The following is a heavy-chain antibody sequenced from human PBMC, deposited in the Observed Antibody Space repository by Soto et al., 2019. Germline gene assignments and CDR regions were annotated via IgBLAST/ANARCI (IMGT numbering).Heavy chain of an antibody. J-gene: IGHJ6*03. Sequence: QVQLVQSGAEVQKPGSSVKVSCKASGGTFSSYTISWVRQAPGQGLEWMGRIIPILGIANYAQKFQGRVTITADKSSSSAYMELSSLRSENTAVYYCAGGTVATILATPQDYYYYYYMDVWGKGTTVTVSS. CDR1: GGTFSSYT. CDR3: AGGTVATILATPQDYYYYYYMDV. V-gene: IGHV1-69*02. D-gene: IGHD5-12*01. CDR2: IIPILGIA.